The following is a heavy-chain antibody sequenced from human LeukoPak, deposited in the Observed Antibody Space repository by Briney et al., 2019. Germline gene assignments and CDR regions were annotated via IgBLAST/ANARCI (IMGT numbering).Heavy chain of an antibody. CDR2: IYGGDSDT. Sequence: VESLKISCQGSGYSFSRYWISWVLQMPATGLERMGIIYGGDSDTKYSQVFEGQVTISADRSISTVYLQWSSLKASDRAMYFCARSPRDGYSDGVDDIWGQGTMVTVSS. J-gene: IGHJ3*02. D-gene: IGHD5-24*01. CDR1: GYSFSRYW. CDR3: ARSPRDGYSDGVDDI. V-gene: IGHV5-51*01.